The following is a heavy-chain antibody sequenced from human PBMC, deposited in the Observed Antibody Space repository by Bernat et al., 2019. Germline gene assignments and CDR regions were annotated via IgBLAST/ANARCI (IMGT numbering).Heavy chain of an antibody. CDR3: AKDHFAEIIKWNYAWFDP. D-gene: IGHD1-7*01. Sequence: EVQLVESGGGLVQPGGSLRLSCAASGFTFSSYSMNWVRQAPGKGLEWVSYISSSSSTIYYADSVKGRFTISRDNAKNSLYLQMNSLRGEDTAVYYCAKDHFAEIIKWNYAWFDPWGQGTLVTVSS. J-gene: IGHJ5*02. V-gene: IGHV3-48*01. CDR2: ISSSSSTI. CDR1: GFTFSSYS.